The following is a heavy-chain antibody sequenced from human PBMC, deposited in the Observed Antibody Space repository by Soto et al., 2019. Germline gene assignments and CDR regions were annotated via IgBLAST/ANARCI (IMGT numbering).Heavy chain of an antibody. Sequence: SETLSLTCAVYGGSFSGYYWSWIRQPPGKGLEWIGEINQSGSTNYNPSLKSRVTISVDASKNQFSLKLSSVTAADTAVYYCARVRRGSIGDAFDIWGQGTMVTVSS. V-gene: IGHV4-34*01. CDR2: INQSGST. J-gene: IGHJ3*02. CDR1: GGSFSGYY. CDR3: ARVRRGSIGDAFDI. D-gene: IGHD3-10*01.